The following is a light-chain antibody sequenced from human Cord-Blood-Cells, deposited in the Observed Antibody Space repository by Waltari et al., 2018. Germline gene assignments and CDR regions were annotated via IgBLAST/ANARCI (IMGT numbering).Light chain of an antibody. CDR3: SSYTSSSTWV. Sequence: QSALTQPASVSGSPGQSITISFTGTSIDGGCYNYFSWYQQHPGKAPKLMIYEVSNRPSGVSNRFSGSKSGNTASLTISGLQAEDEADYYCSSYTSSSTWVFGGGTKLTVL. CDR2: EVS. CDR1: SIDGGCYNY. J-gene: IGLJ3*02. V-gene: IGLV2-14*01.